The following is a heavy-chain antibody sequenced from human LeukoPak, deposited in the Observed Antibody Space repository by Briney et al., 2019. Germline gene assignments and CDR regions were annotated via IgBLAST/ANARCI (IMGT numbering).Heavy chain of an antibody. D-gene: IGHD3-3*01. Sequence: PGGSLRLSCAASGFTFSDYAMHWVRQAPGKGLEWVGVLSYGGTNKYYADSVKGRFTISRDNSKNTMFLQMNSLRAEDTAVYHCARDRSGYANDAFDFWGQGTMVTVSS. CDR3: ARDRSGYANDAFDF. V-gene: IGHV3-30-3*01. CDR1: GFTFSDYA. CDR2: LSYGGTNK. J-gene: IGHJ3*01.